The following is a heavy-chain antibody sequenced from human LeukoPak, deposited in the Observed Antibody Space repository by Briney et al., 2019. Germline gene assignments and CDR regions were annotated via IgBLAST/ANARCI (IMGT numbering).Heavy chain of an antibody. V-gene: IGHV4-34*01. Sequence: SSETLSLTCAVYGGSFSGYYWRWIRQPPGKGLEWIGEINHSGSTNYNPSLESRVTIPIHTSKNQFSLKLSSVTAADTAVYYYARDKGLGYSRSYYYYYYMDVWGKGTTVTVSS. CDR1: GGSFSGYY. CDR3: ARDKGLGYSRSYYYYYYMDV. J-gene: IGHJ6*03. CDR2: INHSGST. D-gene: IGHD1-26*01.